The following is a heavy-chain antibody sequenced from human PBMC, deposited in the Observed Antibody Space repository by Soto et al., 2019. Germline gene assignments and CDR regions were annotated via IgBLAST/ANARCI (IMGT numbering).Heavy chain of an antibody. CDR3: ARTRRIAAASSWFDP. CDR2: ISAYNGNT. CDR1: GYTFTSYG. J-gene: IGHJ5*02. Sequence: QVQLVQSGAEVKKPGASVKVSCKPSGYTFTSYGISGVRQAPGQGLEWMGWISAYNGNTNYAQKLQGRVTMTTDTSTSTAYMELRSLRSDDTAVYYCARTRRIAAASSWFDPWGQGTLVTVSS. D-gene: IGHD6-13*01. V-gene: IGHV1-18*01.